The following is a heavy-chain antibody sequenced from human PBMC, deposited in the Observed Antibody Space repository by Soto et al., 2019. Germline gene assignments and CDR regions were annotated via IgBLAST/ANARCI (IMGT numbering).Heavy chain of an antibody. Sequence: GGSLRLSCAASGFTFSNAWMNWVRQAPGKGLEWVGRFKSKTDGGTIDYAAPVKGRFTISRDDSKNTLYLQMDSLKTEDTAVYYCATALVTHFDYWGHGTLVTVSS. CDR1: GFTFSNAW. J-gene: IGHJ4*01. CDR2: FKSKTDGGTI. V-gene: IGHV3-15*07. CDR3: ATALVTHFDY. D-gene: IGHD3-9*01.